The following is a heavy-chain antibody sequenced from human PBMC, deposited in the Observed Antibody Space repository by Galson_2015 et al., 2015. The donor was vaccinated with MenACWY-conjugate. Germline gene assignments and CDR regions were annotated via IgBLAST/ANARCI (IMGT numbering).Heavy chain of an antibody. J-gene: IGHJ3*01. CDR1: GFTFSNSW. V-gene: IGHV3-7*01. CDR3: ARAKEQWLSKTFDL. CDR2: IKQDGSGK. D-gene: IGHD6-19*01. Sequence: SLRLSCATSGFTFSNSWMGWVRQAPGKGLEWVANIKQDGSGKYYVDSAKGRFIISRDNAKNSLFLQMDSLRAEDTALYYCARAKEQWLSKTFDLWGQGTMVTVSS.